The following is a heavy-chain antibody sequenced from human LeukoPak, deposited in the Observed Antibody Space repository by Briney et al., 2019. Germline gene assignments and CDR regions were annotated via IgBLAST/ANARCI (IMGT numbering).Heavy chain of an antibody. D-gene: IGHD3-3*01. CDR1: GGSFSGYY. Sequence: SETPSLTCAVYGGSFSGYYWSWIRQPPGKGLEWIGEINHSGSTNYNPSLKSRVTISVDTSKNQFSLKLSSVTAADTAVYYCAGTSYYDFWSGYSTFDYWGQGTLVTVSS. CDR3: AGTSYYDFWSGYSTFDY. J-gene: IGHJ4*02. CDR2: INHSGST. V-gene: IGHV4-34*01.